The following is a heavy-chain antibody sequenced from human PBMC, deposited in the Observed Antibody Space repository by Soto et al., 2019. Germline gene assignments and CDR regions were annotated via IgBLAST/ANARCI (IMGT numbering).Heavy chain of an antibody. Sequence: QVQLVESGGGVVQPGTSLRLSCIASGFTFSRFAIHWVRQAPGKGLEWVAVISYDGTNKYYGAFVKGRFSLSRDDSENTAYLQMNSLRPEDTALYYCAKDSSLGFYMDVWGRGTTVTGAS. V-gene: IGHV3-30*18. CDR3: AKDSSLGFYMDV. CDR1: GFTFSRFA. CDR2: ISYDGTNK. J-gene: IGHJ6*03. D-gene: IGHD1-26*01.